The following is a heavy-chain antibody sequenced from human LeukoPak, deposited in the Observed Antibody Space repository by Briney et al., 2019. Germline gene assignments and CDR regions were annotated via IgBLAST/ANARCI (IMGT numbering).Heavy chain of an antibody. Sequence: GGSLRLSCAASGFTFSSYAMSWVRQAPGKGLEWVANIKQDGSEKYYVDSVKGRFTISRDNAKNSLYLQMNSLRAEDTAVYYCARVGYDFWSGPKKQENYWGQGTLVTVSS. CDR3: ARVGYDFWSGPKKQENY. CDR2: IKQDGSEK. CDR1: GFTFSSYA. D-gene: IGHD3-3*01. J-gene: IGHJ4*02. V-gene: IGHV3-7*03.